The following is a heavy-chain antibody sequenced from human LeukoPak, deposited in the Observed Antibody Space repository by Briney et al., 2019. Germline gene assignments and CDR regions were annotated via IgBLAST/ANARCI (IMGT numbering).Heavy chain of an antibody. D-gene: IGHD2-15*01. CDR3: ATMGVVVATPLFRWYNWFDP. J-gene: IGHJ5*02. V-gene: IGHV1-24*01. Sequence: ASVKVSSKVSEDTLTELSMHWVRQAPGKGLEWMGGFDPEDGETIYAQKFQGRVTMTEDTSTDTAYMELSSLRSEDTAVYYCATMGVVVATPLFRWYNWFDPWGQGTLVTVSS. CDR1: EDTLTELS. CDR2: FDPEDGET.